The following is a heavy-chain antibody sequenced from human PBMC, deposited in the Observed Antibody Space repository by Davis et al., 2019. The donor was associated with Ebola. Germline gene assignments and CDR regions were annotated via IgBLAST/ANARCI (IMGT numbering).Heavy chain of an antibody. V-gene: IGHV3-15*01. CDR1: GFTFSSYW. CDR2: IKSKTDGGTT. D-gene: IGHD2-15*01. CDR3: TTVWGSCYSEKCWFDP. J-gene: IGHJ5*02. Sequence: ESLKISCAASGFTFSSYWMSWVRQAPGKGLEWVGRIKSKTDGGTTDYAAPVKGRFTISRDDSKNTLYLQMNSLKTEDTAVYYCTTVWGSCYSEKCWFDPWGQGTLVTVSS.